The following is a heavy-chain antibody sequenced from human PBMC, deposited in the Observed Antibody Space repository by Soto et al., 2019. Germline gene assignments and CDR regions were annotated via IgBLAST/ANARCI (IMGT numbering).Heavy chain of an antibody. J-gene: IGHJ6*02. CDR2: ISFDGRKE. Sequence: QLVESGGRGVQPGRSLRLSCEASEFTFSSYAMHWVRQAPGRGLEWVALISFDGRKEFYADSVKVRFIISRDNSRSMVYLQMDGLRPDDTAIYYCARPIPRWSYHYGMDVWGQGTTVTVSS. D-gene: IGHD2-15*01. CDR3: ARPIPRWSYHYGMDV. V-gene: IGHV3-30*03. CDR1: EFTFSSYA.